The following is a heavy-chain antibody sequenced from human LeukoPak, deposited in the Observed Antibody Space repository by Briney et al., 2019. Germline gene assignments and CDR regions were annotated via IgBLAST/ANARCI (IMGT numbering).Heavy chain of an antibody. CDR2: ISAGGGST. J-gene: IGHJ4*02. V-gene: IGHV3-23*01. CDR1: GLTFSDYS. CDR3: AKDAAGPEY. Sequence: GSLRLSCAASGLTFSDYSMTWVRQAPGKGLFWVSGISAGGGSTYYADSVKGRFTISRDNSRNTLYLQMNSLRAEDTAVYYCAKDAAGPEYWGQGTLVTVSS. D-gene: IGHD6-13*01.